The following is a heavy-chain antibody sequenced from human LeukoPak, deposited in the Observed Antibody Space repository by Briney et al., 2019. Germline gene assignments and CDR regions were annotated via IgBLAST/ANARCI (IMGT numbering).Heavy chain of an antibody. V-gene: IGHV6-1*01. J-gene: IGHJ4*02. CDR3: ARETGGLDF. CDR2: TYYRSKLYN. CDR1: GDSFSSNSAA. D-gene: IGHD2-8*02. Sequence: RSQTLSLTCAISGDSFSSNSAAWNWLRQSPSRGREWLGRTYYRSKLYNDYAMSVKSRISINADTSKNQFSLQLNSMTPEDTALYYCARETGGLDFWGQGTLVTVSS.